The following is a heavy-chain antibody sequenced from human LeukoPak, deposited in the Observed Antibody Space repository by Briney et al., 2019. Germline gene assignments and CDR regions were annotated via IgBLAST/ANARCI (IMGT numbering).Heavy chain of an antibody. D-gene: IGHD2-21*02. CDR2: IYYSGST. CDR3: ARSNHGTYCGGDCYSAPFVPFDY. J-gene: IGHJ4*02. V-gene: IGHV4-39*07. CDR1: GGSISSGSYY. Sequence: PSETLSLTCTVSGGSISSGSYYWGWIRQPPGKGLEWIGSIYYSGSTYYNPSLKSRVTISVDTSKNQFSLKLSSVTAADTAVYYCARSNHGTYCGGDCYSAPFVPFDYWGQGTLVTVSS.